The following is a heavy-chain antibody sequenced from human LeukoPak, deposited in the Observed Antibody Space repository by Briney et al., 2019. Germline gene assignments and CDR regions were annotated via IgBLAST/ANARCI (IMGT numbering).Heavy chain of an antibody. J-gene: IGHJ5*02. V-gene: IGHV4-61*02. CDR2: FYTGGST. CDR3: ARGRHYDTTSGYWFDP. CDR1: GGSIGSGTYY. D-gene: IGHD3-22*01. Sequence: SETLSLTCTVSGGSIGSGTYYWTWLRQPAGKGLEWIGRFYTGGSTNYNPSLRSRVSISLDMSKNQFSLELSSVTAADTAVYYCARGRHYDTTSGYWFDPWGQGTLVTVSS.